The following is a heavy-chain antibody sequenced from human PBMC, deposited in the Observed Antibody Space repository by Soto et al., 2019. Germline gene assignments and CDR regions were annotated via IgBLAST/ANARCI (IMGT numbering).Heavy chain of an antibody. V-gene: IGHV4-61*01. CDR1: GGSVSSGSYH. J-gene: IGHJ4*02. CDR2: IYSSGST. CDR3: ATLEASYVGRGS. Sequence: QVQLQESGPGLVKPSETLSLTCAVSGGSVSSGSYHWSWIRQPPGKGLEWIGYIYSSGSTQYNPSLKSRVTISIDTSKNQFSLRLSSVTAEDTALYYCATLEASYVGRGSWGQGTLVTVSS. D-gene: IGHD3-16*01.